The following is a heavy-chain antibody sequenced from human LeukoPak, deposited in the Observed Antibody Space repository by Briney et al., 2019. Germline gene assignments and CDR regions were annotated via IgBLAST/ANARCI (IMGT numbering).Heavy chain of an antibody. V-gene: IGHV4-59*12. J-gene: IGHJ5*02. CDR3: ARAVDIVVVPAAFDP. CDR2: IYYSGST. CDR1: GGFISSYY. D-gene: IGHD2-2*03. Sequence: SETLSLTCTVSGGFISSYYWSWIRQPPGKGLEWIGYIYYSGSTYYNPPLKSRVTISVDTSKNQFSLKLSSVTAADTAVYYCARAVDIVVVPAAFDPWGQGTLVTVSS.